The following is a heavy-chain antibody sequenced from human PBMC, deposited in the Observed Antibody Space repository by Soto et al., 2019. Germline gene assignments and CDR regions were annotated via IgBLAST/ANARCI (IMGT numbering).Heavy chain of an antibody. V-gene: IGHV3-7*01. CDR3: ATKGYSCSI. CDR2: MSPGGIAT. Sequence: DVQVVESGGGLVQPGGSLRLSCEVSGFSFSTYWMSWVRQAPGGGLGWVANMSPGGIATHYMDSVKGRFTISGDNAKNSVYLQMNSLRGDDTAVYYCATKGYSCSIWGQGNLVTVSS. D-gene: IGHD4-4*01. J-gene: IGHJ4*02. CDR1: GFSFSTYW.